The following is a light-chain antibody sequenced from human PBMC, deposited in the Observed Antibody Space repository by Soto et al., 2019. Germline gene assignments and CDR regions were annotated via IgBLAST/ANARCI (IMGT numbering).Light chain of an antibody. V-gene: IGLV4-69*01. J-gene: IGLJ3*02. CDR2: VNSDGSH. Sequence: QLVLTQSPSASASLGASVKLTCTLSSGHSNYAIAWHQQQPEKGPRYLMKVNSDGSHSKGDGIPDRFSGSSSRAERYLTISSLQSEDEADYYCQIWGTGVPWVFGGGTKLTVL. CDR1: SGHSNYA. CDR3: QIWGTGVPWV.